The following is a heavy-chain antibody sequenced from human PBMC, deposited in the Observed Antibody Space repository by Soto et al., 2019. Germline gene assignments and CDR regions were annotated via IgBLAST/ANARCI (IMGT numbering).Heavy chain of an antibody. Sequence: ASVKPSCKASGYTFTNYAISWVRQASRQGLEWMGWISAYNGNTNYAQKLQGRVTMTTDTSTSSASMELRSLRSDDTAVYYCARAWFGDFVYYFDYWGQGTLVTVSS. CDR3: ARAWFGDFVYYFDY. CDR2: ISAYNGNT. V-gene: IGHV1-18*01. D-gene: IGHD3-10*01. J-gene: IGHJ4*02. CDR1: GYTFTNYA.